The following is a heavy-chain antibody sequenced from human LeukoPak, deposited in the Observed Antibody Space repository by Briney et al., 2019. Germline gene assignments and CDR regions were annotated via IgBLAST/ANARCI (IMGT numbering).Heavy chain of an antibody. CDR2: INGDGSTT. Sequence: PGGSLRLSCTASGFTFSTYWINWVRQSPGKGLVWVALINGDGSTTTHADSVKGRFTISRDNAKNTAYLQMISLRDEDTAVYFCARDYAGSPGYWGQGTLVTVSA. J-gene: IGHJ4*02. V-gene: IGHV3-74*03. CDR1: GFTFSTYW. CDR3: ARDYAGSPGY. D-gene: IGHD3-10*01.